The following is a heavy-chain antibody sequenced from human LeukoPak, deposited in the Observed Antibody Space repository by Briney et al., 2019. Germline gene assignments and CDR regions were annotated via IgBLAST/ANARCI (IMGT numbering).Heavy chain of an antibody. J-gene: IGHJ3*02. CDR3: ARVRSSGPAAFDI. D-gene: IGHD6-19*01. V-gene: IGHV1-2*04. CDR1: GYTFTGYY. Sequence: ASVKVSCKASGYTFTGYYMHWVRQAPGQGLESMGWINPNSGGTNYAQKFQGWVTMTRDTSISTAYMELSRLRSDDTAVYYCARVRSSGPAAFDIWGQGTMVTVSS. CDR2: INPNSGGT.